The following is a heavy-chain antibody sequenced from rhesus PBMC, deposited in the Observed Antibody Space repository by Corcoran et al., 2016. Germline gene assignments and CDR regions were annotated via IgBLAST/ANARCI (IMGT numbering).Heavy chain of an antibody. D-gene: IGHD6-25*01. CDR3: TRERYSGTWNFGY. Sequence: QVQLVQSGTQVKQPGSSVKVSCKASGNIFTDSSMYWVRLAPGPRRAWVVEINPKTGGTNYALKFQGRVIVTRDTSTSAAYMELSSLTSEDTAIYYCTRERYSGTWNFGYWGQGVLVTVSS. CDR1: GNIFTDSS. J-gene: IGHJ4*01. CDR2: INPKTGGT. V-gene: IGHV1-138*01.